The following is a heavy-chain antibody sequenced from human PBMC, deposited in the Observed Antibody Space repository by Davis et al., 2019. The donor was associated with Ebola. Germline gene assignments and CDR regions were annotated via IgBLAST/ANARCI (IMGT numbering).Heavy chain of an antibody. J-gene: IGHJ4*02. CDR2: INPHNGNT. CDR3: GRVPRYSNGWYNPRPFDS. D-gene: IGHD6-19*01. Sequence: ASVKVSCKASGNTISTYTIDWVRQAPGQGLEWTGWINPHNGNTNYAQSVQGRVTMTTDTSTSTAYMEVGILRSEDTGVYYCGRVPRYSNGWYNPRPFDSWGQGTLVTVSS. CDR1: GNTISTYT. V-gene: IGHV1-18*01.